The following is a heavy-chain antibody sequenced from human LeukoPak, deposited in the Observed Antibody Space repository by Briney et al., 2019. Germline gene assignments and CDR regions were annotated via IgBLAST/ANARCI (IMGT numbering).Heavy chain of an antibody. CDR1: GFTSTDYA. D-gene: IGHD5-12*01. CDR3: AKGYPSGYDWYYFDY. J-gene: IGHJ4*02. V-gene: IGHV3-23*01. CDR2: LIGSSGST. Sequence: GGSLRLSCAASGFTSTDYAMNWVRQAPGKGLEWVSVLIGSSGSTYYADSVKGRFTISRDNSKNTLYLQMNSLRAEDTAVYYCAKGYPSGYDWYYFDYWGQGTLVTVSS.